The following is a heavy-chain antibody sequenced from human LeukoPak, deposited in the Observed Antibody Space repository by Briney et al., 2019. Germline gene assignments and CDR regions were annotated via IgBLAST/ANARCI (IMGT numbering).Heavy chain of an antibody. V-gene: IGHV4-4*07. Sequence: SETLSLTCSVSSDSTRRYFWSWIRQPAGKGLEWIGRIYASGNTNYNPSLKGRVTMTIDTSKNQFSLDLSSVTAADTAVYYCARGRGSSWYYFDSWGQGTLVTISS. J-gene: IGHJ4*02. CDR2: IYASGNT. D-gene: IGHD6-13*01. CDR3: ARGRGSSWYYFDS. CDR1: SDSTRRYF.